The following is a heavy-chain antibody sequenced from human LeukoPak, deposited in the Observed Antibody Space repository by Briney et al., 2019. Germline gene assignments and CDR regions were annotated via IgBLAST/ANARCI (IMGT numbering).Heavy chain of an antibody. V-gene: IGHV3-49*04. D-gene: IGHD4-17*01. Sequence: PGRSLRLSCTASGFTFGDYAMSWVRQAPGKGREWVGFIRSKAYGGTTEYAASVKGRFTISRDDSKSIAYLQMNSLKTEDTAVYYCTRDRDYGDYVDYWGQGTLVTVSS. CDR2: IRSKAYGGTT. J-gene: IGHJ4*02. CDR3: TRDRDYGDYVDY. CDR1: GFTFGDYA.